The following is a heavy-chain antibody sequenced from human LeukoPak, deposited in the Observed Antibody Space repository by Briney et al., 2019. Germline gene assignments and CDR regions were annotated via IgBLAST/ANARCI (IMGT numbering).Heavy chain of an antibody. CDR2: ISSSGANA. CDR1: GGSISSYY. Sequence: ETLSLTCTVSGGSISSYYWTWIRQPPGKGLEWVSLISSSGANAYYADSVKGRFTISRDNSKNTLYLQMNNLRGEDTAEYYCAKDMELASWGQGTLVTVSS. D-gene: IGHD1-26*01. CDR3: AKDMELAS. J-gene: IGHJ5*02. V-gene: IGHV3-23*01.